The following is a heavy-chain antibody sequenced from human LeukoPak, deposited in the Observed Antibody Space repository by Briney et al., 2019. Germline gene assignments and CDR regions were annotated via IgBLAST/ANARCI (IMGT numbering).Heavy chain of an antibody. CDR3: ATGWYYYDSSAREAFDI. CDR1: GYTLTELS. V-gene: IGHV1-24*01. J-gene: IGHJ3*02. D-gene: IGHD3-22*01. CDR2: FDPEDGET. Sequence: ASVKVSCKVSGYTLTELSMHWVRQAPGKGLEWMGGFDPEDGETIYAQKFQGRVTMTEDTSTDTAYMELSSLRSEDTAVYYCATGWYYYDSSAREAFDIWGQGTMVTVSS.